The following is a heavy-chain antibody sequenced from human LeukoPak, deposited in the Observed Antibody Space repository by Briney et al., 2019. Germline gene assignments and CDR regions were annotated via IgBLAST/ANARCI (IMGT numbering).Heavy chain of an antibody. V-gene: IGHV4-39*01. CDR3: ARPYGSGSFLGMDV. D-gene: IGHD3-10*01. J-gene: IGHJ6*02. CDR2: IYNSGST. CDR1: GGSISSSSYY. Sequence: SETLSLTCTVSGGSISSSSYYWAWIRQPPGKGLEWIGSIYNSGSTYYNPSLKSRVTISVDTSKNQFSLSLSSVTAADTAVYYCARPYGSGSFLGMDVWGQGTTVTVSS.